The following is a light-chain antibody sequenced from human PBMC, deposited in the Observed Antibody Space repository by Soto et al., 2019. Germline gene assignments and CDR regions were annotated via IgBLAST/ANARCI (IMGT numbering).Light chain of an antibody. CDR2: GAS. V-gene: IGKV3-20*01. J-gene: IGKJ2*01. CDR1: QSVSSSY. Sequence: EIVLTQSPGTLSLSPGERATLSCRASQSVSSSYLAWYQQKPGQAPRLLIYGASSRATGIPYRFSGSGSGTDFTLIISRLEPEDFAVYYCQQYGSSPYTFGQGTKLEIK. CDR3: QQYGSSPYT.